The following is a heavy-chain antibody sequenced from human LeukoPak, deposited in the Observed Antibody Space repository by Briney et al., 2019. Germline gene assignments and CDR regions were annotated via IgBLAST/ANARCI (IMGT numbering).Heavy chain of an antibody. V-gene: IGHV3-72*01. CDR3: ARGVIAVAGTGFDY. CDR1: GFTFSDHY. D-gene: IGHD6-19*01. Sequence: PGGSLRLSCVASGFTFSDHYMDWVRQAPGNGLEWVGRIRDKANRYTTEYAASVKGRYTVSRDDSRSSLYLQMNSLKPEDTAVYYCARGVIAVAGTGFDYWGQGTLVTVSS. J-gene: IGHJ4*02. CDR2: IRDKANRYTT.